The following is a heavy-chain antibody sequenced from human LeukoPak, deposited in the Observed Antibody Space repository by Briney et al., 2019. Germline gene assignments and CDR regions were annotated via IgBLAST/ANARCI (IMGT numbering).Heavy chain of an antibody. Sequence: PSETLSLTCTVSGGSISSSSYSWGWIRQPPGKGLEWIGEINHSGSTNYNPSLKSRVTISVDTSKNQFSLKLSSVTAADTAVYYCARGPIFGVVITPSDAFDIWGQGTMVTVSS. V-gene: IGHV4-39*07. CDR2: INHSGST. CDR3: ARGPIFGVVITPSDAFDI. CDR1: GGSISSSSYS. J-gene: IGHJ3*02. D-gene: IGHD3-3*02.